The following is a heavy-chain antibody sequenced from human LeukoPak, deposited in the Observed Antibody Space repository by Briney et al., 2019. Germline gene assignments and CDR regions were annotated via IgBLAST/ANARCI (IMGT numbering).Heavy chain of an antibody. CDR2: INPSGGST. CDR3: ARVRYSGSPSRPFDY. V-gene: IGHV1-46*01. CDR1: GYTFTSYY. Sequence: ASVKVSCKASGYTFTSYYMHWVRQAPGQGLEWMGIINPSGGSTSYAQKYQGRVTMTRDMSTSTVYMELSSLRSEDTAVYYCARVRYSGSPSRPFDYWGQGTLVTVSS. J-gene: IGHJ4*02. D-gene: IGHD1-26*01.